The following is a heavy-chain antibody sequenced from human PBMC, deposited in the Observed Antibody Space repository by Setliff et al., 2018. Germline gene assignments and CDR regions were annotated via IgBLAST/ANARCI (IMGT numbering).Heavy chain of an antibody. J-gene: IGHJ6*03. Sequence: LSLTCSVSGDSISSSSYYWGWIRQPPGKGLEWIGSINYSGITYYSPSLKSRVIVSVDTSKNQFSLKLNSVTAADTAVYYCAGMSGFLYMGVWGKGTPVTVSS. CDR3: AGMSGFLYMGV. D-gene: IGHD3-3*01. V-gene: IGHV4-39*01. CDR2: INYSGIT. CDR1: GDSISSSSYY.